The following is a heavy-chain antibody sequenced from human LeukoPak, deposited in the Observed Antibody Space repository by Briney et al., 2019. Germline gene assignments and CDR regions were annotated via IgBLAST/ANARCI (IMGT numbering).Heavy chain of an antibody. CDR1: GFTFSSYS. D-gene: IGHD5-18*01. Sequence: GGSLRLSCAASGFTFSSYSMNWVRQAPGKGLEWVSSISSSSSYIYYADSVKGRFTISRDNAKNSLYLQMNSLRAEDTAVYYCARAAMVTGVDYWGQGTLVTVSS. V-gene: IGHV3-21*04. CDR2: ISSSSSYI. J-gene: IGHJ4*02. CDR3: ARAAMVTGVDY.